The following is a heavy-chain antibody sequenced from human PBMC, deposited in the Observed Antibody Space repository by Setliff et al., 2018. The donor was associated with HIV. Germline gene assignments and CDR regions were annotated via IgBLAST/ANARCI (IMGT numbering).Heavy chain of an antibody. V-gene: IGHV1-46*01. CDR3: ARNQGDSSGWYAGDY. CDR2: INTSGGSA. Sequence: ASVKVSCKASGYTFTSYPMHWGRQAPGQGLEWMGVINTSGGSAGYAEKFRGRVTMTRDTSTSTVYMDLRILRSEATAVYYCARNQGDSSGWYAGDYWGHGTLVTVSS. J-gene: IGHJ4*01. D-gene: IGHD6-19*01. CDR1: GYTFTSYP.